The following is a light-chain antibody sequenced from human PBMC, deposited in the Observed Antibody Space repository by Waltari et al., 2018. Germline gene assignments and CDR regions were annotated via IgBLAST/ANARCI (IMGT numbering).Light chain of an antibody. CDR3: QQYNTYSS. Sequence: DIQMTQSPSSMSASVGDRVTITCRASQSISNWLDWDQQKPGKAPILLIYKASILKSGVPSRCSGSGSGTQFTLTISSLQPGDFATYYCQQYNTYSSFGQGTKLEIK. J-gene: IGKJ2*01. V-gene: IGKV1-5*03. CDR1: QSISNW. CDR2: KAS.